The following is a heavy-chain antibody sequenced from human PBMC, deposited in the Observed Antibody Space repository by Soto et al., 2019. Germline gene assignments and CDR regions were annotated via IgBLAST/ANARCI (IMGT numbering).Heavy chain of an antibody. CDR1: GFTFSSYA. V-gene: IGHV3-30-3*01. CDR3: LHAAPARSSSYLTTYS. J-gene: IGHJ5*01. D-gene: IGHD6-6*01. CDR2: ISYDGSNK. Sequence: PGVSLRLSSATSGFTFSSYAMHLIRHAPGKGLEWVAVISYDGSNKYYADSVKGRFTISRDNSKNTLYLQMNSLRVEDTAVYYCLHAAPARSSSYLTTYSCGPG.